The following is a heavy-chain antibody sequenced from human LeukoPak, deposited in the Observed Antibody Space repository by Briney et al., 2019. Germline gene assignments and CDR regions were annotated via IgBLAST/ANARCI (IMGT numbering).Heavy chain of an antibody. CDR3: AKGKRLRYFDRTKYYFDY. Sequence: GGSLRLSCAASGFTFSNYGMHWVRQAPGKGLEWVAVISYDGSKGYYADSVKGRFIISRDNSKNTLYLQMNSLRAEDTAVYYCAKGKRLRYFDRTKYYFDYWGQGTLVTVSS. CDR1: GFTFSNYG. D-gene: IGHD3-9*01. CDR2: ISYDGSKG. V-gene: IGHV3-30*18. J-gene: IGHJ4*02.